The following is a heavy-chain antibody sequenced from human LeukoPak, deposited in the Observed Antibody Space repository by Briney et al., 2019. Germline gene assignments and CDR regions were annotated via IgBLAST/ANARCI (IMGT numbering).Heavy chain of an antibody. J-gene: IGHJ5*02. Sequence: SETLSLTCTVSGGSISSYYWSWIRQPPGKGLEWIGYIYYSGSTNYNPSLKSRVTISIDTSKNQFSLKLSSVTAADTAVYYCARDWGIAAAGIHLNWFDPWGQGTLVTVSS. CDR3: ARDWGIAAAGIHLNWFDP. CDR1: GGSISSYY. CDR2: IYYSGST. D-gene: IGHD6-13*01. V-gene: IGHV4-59*12.